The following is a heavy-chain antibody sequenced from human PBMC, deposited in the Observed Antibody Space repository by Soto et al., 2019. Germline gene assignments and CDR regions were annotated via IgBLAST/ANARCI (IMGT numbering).Heavy chain of an antibody. CDR2: TDPGGSST. V-gene: IGHV5-10-1*01. J-gene: IGHJ6*02. CDR1: GFIFTSYW. CDR3: ARQGKIVPNAIDIFSMDV. D-gene: IGHD2-8*01. Sequence: VESLKISCQGSGFIFTSYWITWCLQLAVEVLEWMGRTDPGGSSTIYSPSFQGHVTISNDKSFTTAYLQWDSLKASDTATYYCARQGKIVPNAIDIFSMDVWGQGTTVTVSS.